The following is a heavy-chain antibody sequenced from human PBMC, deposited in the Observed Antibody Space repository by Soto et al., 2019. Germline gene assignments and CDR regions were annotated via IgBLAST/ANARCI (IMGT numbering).Heavy chain of an antibody. CDR1: GYPFTTYG. Sequence: QVQLVQSGDEGKKPGASVKVSCKASGYPFTTYGITWVRQAPGQGLEWMGWISTYNGNTNYAQSLQGRVTMTRETSSTTAYMELRSLRSDDTAVYYCARVMTTFGVVSKGPDHWGQGTLVTVSS. V-gene: IGHV1-18*04. CDR3: ARVMTTFGVVSKGPDH. CDR2: ISTYNGNT. D-gene: IGHD3-3*01. J-gene: IGHJ4*02.